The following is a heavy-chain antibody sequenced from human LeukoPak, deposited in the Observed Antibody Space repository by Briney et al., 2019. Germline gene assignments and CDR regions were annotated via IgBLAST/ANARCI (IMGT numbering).Heavy chain of an antibody. J-gene: IGHJ5*02. CDR1: GGSISSYY. Sequence: SETLSLTCTVSGGSISSYYWSWIRQPAGKGLEWIGRIYSSGSTNYNPSLKRRVNMSVDTSKNQFSLKLSSVTAADTAVYYCARETPITIFGVVIIGGYDNWFDPWGQGTLVTVSS. D-gene: IGHD3-3*01. CDR2: IYSSGST. V-gene: IGHV4-4*07. CDR3: ARETPITIFGVVIIGGYDNWFDP.